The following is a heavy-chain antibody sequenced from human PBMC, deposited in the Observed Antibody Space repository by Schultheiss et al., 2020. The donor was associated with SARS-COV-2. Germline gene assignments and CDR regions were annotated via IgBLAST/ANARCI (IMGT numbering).Heavy chain of an antibody. D-gene: IGHD3-22*01. CDR2: INPNSGNT. J-gene: IGHJ5*02. CDR3: AKGVWGVVVT. V-gene: IGHV1-8*02. CDR1: GYTFTGYY. Sequence: ASVKVSCKASGYTFTGYYMHWVRQAPGQGLEWMGWINPNSGNTGYAQKFQGRVTMTRNTSISTAYMELSSLRSEDTAVYYCAKGVWGVVVTWGQGTLVTVSS.